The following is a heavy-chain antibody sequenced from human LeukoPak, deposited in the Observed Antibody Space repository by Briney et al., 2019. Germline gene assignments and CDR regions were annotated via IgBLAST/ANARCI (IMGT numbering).Heavy chain of an antibody. D-gene: IGHD2-15*01. Sequence: ASVKVSCKASGYTFTGYYMHWVRQAPGQGLEWMGWINPNRGGTNYAQKFQGRVTMTRDTSISTAYMELSRLRSDDTAVYYCASSYCSGGSCYSDWFDPWGQGTLVTVSS. V-gene: IGHV1-2*02. CDR3: ASSYCSGGSCYSDWFDP. J-gene: IGHJ5*02. CDR1: GYTFTGYY. CDR2: INPNRGGT.